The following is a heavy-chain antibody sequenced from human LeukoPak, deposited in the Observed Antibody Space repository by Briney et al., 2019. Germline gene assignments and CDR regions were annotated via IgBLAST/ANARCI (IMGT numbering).Heavy chain of an antibody. J-gene: IGHJ6*03. D-gene: IGHD3/OR15-3a*01. Sequence: ETLSLTCTVSGGSISSYYWSWIRQPPGKGLEWIGYIYYSGSTNYNPSLKSRVTISVDTSKNQFSLKLSSVTAADPAVYYCARAKDSYSYYSYRTSGAKGPRSPSP. CDR1: GGSISSYY. V-gene: IGHV4-59*01. CDR3: ARAKDSYSYYSYRTS. CDR2: IYYSGST.